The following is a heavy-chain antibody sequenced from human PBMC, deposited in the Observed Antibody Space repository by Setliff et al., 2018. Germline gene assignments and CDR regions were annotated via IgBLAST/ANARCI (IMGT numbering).Heavy chain of an antibody. J-gene: IGHJ6*03. CDR3: AKSGGDHCCPLYHHYYMDV. D-gene: IGHD2-21*02. CDR2: ISTSGSTI. Sequence: GGSLRLSCAASGFTFSNYGMTWVRQAPGKGLEWISYISTSGSTIYYADSVKGRFTISRDNARNSLYLQMNGLRPEDTAVYYCAKSGGDHCCPLYHHYYMDVWGTGTTVTVSS. CDR1: GFTFSNYG. V-gene: IGHV3-48*01.